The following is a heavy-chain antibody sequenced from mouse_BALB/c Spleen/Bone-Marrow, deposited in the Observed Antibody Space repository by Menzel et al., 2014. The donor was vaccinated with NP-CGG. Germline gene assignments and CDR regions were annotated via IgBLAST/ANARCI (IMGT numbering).Heavy chain of an antibody. D-gene: IGHD1-1*02. CDR2: IDPSDSYS. V-gene: IGHV1-69*02. J-gene: IGHJ4*01. CDR3: ARVVVYYYAMDY. CDR1: GYTFTNYW. Sequence: VQLQQSRAELVTTGASVKLSCRATGYTFTNYWMHWVKQRPGQGLEWIGEIDPSDSYSNYNQNFKGKATLTVDKSSSTAYMQLTSLTSEDSAVYYCARVVVYYYAMDYLSQGTSVTISS.